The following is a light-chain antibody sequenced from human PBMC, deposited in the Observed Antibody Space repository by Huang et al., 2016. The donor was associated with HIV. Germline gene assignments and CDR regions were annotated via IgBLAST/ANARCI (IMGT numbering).Light chain of an antibody. CDR3: QQYGGSPIT. Sequence: EIVLTQSPGTLSLFPGERAPLSCRASQSVSSSCFAWYQQKPGQAPRLLIYGAYNGATGIPASFSGSGSGTDFTLTISRVEPEDFAVYYCQQYGGSPITFGQGTRLEIK. J-gene: IGKJ5*01. CDR2: GAY. V-gene: IGKV3-20*01. CDR1: QSVSSSC.